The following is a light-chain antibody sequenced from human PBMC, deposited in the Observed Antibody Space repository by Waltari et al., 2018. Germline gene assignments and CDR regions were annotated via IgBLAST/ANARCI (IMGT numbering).Light chain of an antibody. J-gene: IGKJ4*01. CDR2: DAS. Sequence: EIVLTQSPATLSLSPGQRATLSCRASQSISSFLAWYQQKPDQAPRLLIYDASNRAPGIPARFSCSGSGTDFTLTISSLEPEDFAVYYCQHRSNWPLTFGGGTKVEIK. V-gene: IGKV3-11*01. CDR3: QHRSNWPLT. CDR1: QSISSF.